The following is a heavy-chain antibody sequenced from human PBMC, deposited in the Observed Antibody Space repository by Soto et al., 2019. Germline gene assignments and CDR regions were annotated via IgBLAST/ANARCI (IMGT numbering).Heavy chain of an antibody. CDR1: GYSVILYL. CDR2: IEPSDSYT. Sequence: PGESVKISCNGSGYSVILYLISWVRQMPGKGLEWMGRIEPSDSYTSYSPSFQGHVTISADKSISTAYLQWSSLKASDTAMYYCARHQNWNYYTTIDYWGQGTLVTVSS. V-gene: IGHV5-10-1*01. J-gene: IGHJ4*02. D-gene: IGHD1-7*01. CDR3: ARHQNWNYYTTIDY.